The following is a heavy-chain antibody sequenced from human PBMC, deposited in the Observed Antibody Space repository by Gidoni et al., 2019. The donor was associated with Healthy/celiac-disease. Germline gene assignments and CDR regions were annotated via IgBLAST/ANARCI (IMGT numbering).Heavy chain of an antibody. V-gene: IGHV3-30*18. CDR1: GCPFSSYG. Sequence: QVQLVESGGGVVQPGRSLRLSCAASGCPFSSYGMHWVRQAPGKGLEWVAVISYDGSNKYYADSVKGRFTISRDNSKNTLYLQMNSLRAEDTAVYYCAKDRGSSWQNYYYYYGMDVWGQGTTVTVSS. J-gene: IGHJ6*02. CDR3: AKDRGSSWQNYYYYYGMDV. CDR2: ISYDGSNK. D-gene: IGHD6-13*01.